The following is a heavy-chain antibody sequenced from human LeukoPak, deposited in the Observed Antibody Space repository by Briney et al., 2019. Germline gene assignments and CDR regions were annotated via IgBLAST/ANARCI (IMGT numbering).Heavy chain of an antibody. Sequence: PSGTLSLTCTVSGGSISSYYWSWIRQPPGKGLEWIGYIFYSGNTNYNPSLKSRVTISVDPSKNQFSLKLGSVTAADTAVYYCAKESGYSYPTWGQGTLVTVSS. D-gene: IGHD5-18*01. V-gene: IGHV4-59*01. CDR1: GGSISSYY. CDR2: IFYSGNT. CDR3: AKESGYSYPT. J-gene: IGHJ4*02.